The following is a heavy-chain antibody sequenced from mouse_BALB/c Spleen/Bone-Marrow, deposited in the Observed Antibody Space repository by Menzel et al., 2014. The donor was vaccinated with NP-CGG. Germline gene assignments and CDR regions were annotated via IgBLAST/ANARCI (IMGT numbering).Heavy chain of an antibody. CDR2: INPDSSTI. CDR3: ARPGWGNYVFVY. Sequence: EVHLVESGGGLVQPGGSLKLSCVASGFYFSRYWMSWVRQAPGKGLEWIGEINPDSSTINYTPSLRDKFIISRDNAKNTLYLQMSKVRSEDTALYYCARPGWGNYVFVYWGQGTLVTVST. D-gene: IGHD2-1*01. V-gene: IGHV4-1*02. CDR1: GFYFSRYW. J-gene: IGHJ3*01.